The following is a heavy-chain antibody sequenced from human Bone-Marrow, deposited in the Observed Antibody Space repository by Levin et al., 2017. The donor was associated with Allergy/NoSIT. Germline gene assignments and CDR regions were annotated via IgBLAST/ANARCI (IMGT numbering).Heavy chain of an antibody. CDR2: INPNSGGT. CDR1: GYTFTGYY. V-gene: IGHV1-2*04. J-gene: IGHJ4*02. D-gene: IGHD5-24*01. CDR3: ARDGRDGYNKFDY. Sequence: GESLKISCKASGYTFTGYYMHWVRQAPGQGLEWMGWINPNSGGTNYAQKFQGWVTMTRDTSISTAYMELSRLRSDDTAVYYCARDGRDGYNKFDYWGQGTLVTVSS.